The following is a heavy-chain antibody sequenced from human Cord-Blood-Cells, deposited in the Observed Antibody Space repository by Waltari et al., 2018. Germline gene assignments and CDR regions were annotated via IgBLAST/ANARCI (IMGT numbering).Heavy chain of an antibody. V-gene: IGHV1-69*01. Sequence: QVQLVQSGAEVKKPGSSVTVSCKASGGTFSSSAISWVRQATGQGLEWMGGIIPIFGTPNYAKKFQGRVTITADESTSTAYMGLSSLRSEDTAVYYCARGKAYSSSSGAFDIWGQGTMVTVSS. J-gene: IGHJ3*02. CDR1: GGTFSSSA. CDR3: ARGKAYSSSSGAFDI. CDR2: IIPIFGTP. D-gene: IGHD6-6*01.